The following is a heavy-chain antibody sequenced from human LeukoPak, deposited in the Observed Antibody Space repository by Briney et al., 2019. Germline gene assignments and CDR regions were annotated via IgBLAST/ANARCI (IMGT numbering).Heavy chain of an antibody. CDR2: ISYDGSNK. V-gene: IGHV3-30*04. J-gene: IGHJ4*02. D-gene: IGHD6-13*01. CDR3: TRDCYSSSWYSFWGSTPVYCFDY. Sequence: PGGSLRLSCAASGFTFSSYAMHWVRQAPGKGLEWVAVISYDGSNKYYADSVKGRFTISRDNSKNTLYLQMNSLRAEDTAVYYCTRDCYSSSWYSFWGSTPVYCFDYWGQGTLVTVSS. CDR1: GFTFSSYA.